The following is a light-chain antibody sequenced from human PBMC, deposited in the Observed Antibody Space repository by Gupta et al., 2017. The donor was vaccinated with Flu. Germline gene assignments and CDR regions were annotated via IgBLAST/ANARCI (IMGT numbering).Light chain of an antibody. CDR2: AAS. CDR3: RQDNNYPVT. V-gene: IGKV1-17*01. Sequence: DIQVTQSPSSLSASVGDRVTITCRASQAIGDDLGWLQQKPGKAPKRLIYAASSLQSGVPSRFSGSGSGTEFTLTISSLQPEDFATYYCRQDNNYPVTFGQGTRLEIK. CDR1: QAIGDD. J-gene: IGKJ5*01.